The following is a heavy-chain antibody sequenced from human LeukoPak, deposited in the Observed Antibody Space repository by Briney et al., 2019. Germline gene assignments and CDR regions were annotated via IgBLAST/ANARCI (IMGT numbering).Heavy chain of an antibody. D-gene: IGHD2-2*01. CDR1: GGSISSYY. J-gene: IGHJ4*02. Sequence: SETLSLTCTVSGGSISSYYWSWIRQPPGKGLEWIGYIYYSGSTNYNPSLKSRVTISVDTSKNQFSLKLSSVTAADTAVYYCAKGVVVAPDVTPFDYWGQGTLATVSS. V-gene: IGHV4-59*01. CDR3: AKGVVVAPDVTPFDY. CDR2: IYYSGST.